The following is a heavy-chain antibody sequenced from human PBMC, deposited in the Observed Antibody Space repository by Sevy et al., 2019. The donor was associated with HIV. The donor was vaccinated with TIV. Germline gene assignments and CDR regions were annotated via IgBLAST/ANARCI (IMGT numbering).Heavy chain of an antibody. V-gene: IGHV3-30-3*01. J-gene: IGHJ1*01. CDR2: ISYDGSNK. D-gene: IGHD3-22*01. CDR3: ARVDSSGYYYTEYFQH. CDR1: GFTFSSYA. Sequence: GGSLRLSCAASGFTFSSYAMHWVRRAPGKGLEWVAVISYDGSNKYYADSVKGRFTISRDNSKNTLYLQMNSLRAEDTAVYYCARVDSSGYYYTEYFQHWGQGTLVTVSS.